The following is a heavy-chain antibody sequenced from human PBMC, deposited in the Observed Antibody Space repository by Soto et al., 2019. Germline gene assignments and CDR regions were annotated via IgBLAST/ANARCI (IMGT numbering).Heavy chain of an antibody. CDR3: ARDGGYYGMDV. V-gene: IGHV4-30-2*01. Sequence: SETLSLTCAVSGGSISSGGYSWSWIRQPPGKGLEWIGYIYHSGSTYYNPSLKSRVTISVDRSKDQFSLKLSSVTAADTAVYYCARDGGYYGMDVWGQGTTVTVSS. CDR2: IYHSGST. D-gene: IGHD3-16*01. J-gene: IGHJ6*02. CDR1: GGSISSGGYS.